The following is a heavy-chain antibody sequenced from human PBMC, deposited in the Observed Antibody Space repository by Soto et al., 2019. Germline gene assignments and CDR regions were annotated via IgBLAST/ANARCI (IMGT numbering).Heavy chain of an antibody. CDR2: MNPNSGNT. J-gene: IGHJ4*02. Sequence: QVQLVQAGAEVRKPGASVKVSCKTSGYTFTSYDINWVRQATGQGLEWMGWMNPNSGNTGYAQNFQGRVTMTSNTSISTAYMELSGLGSEDTAGYYCALSMIRGASFFFDTWGQGALVTVSS. V-gene: IGHV1-8*01. D-gene: IGHD3-10*01. CDR3: ALSMIRGASFFFDT. CDR1: GYTFTSYD.